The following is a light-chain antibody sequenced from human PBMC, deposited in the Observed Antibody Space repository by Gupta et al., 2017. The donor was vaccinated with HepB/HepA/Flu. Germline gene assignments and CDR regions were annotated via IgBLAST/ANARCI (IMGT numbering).Light chain of an antibody. J-gene: IGLJ3*02. V-gene: IGLV8-61*01. CDR2: NTR. CDR3: LLYMGSSICV. Sequence: QTVVTQEPSISVSPGGAVTLTCALSSCSVSTPSYPSWYQQNPGQAPRTLIYNTRTRSSGVPDRFSGSILGNTAALTITGAQADDESDYYCLLYMGSSICVFGGGTKLTVL. CDR1: SCSVSTPSY.